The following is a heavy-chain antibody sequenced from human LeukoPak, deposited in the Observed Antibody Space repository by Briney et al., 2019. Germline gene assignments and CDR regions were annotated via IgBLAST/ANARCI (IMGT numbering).Heavy chain of an antibody. Sequence: GGSLRLSCAASGFTFSNYAMTWVRQAPGKGLEWVSSISTIVNKTYNADSVKGRFTISRDNAKNSLYLQMNSLRAEDTAVYYCARDTKRTLGYCSSTSCYIDYWGQGTLVTVSS. CDR1: GFTFSNYA. D-gene: IGHD2-2*02. CDR3: ARDTKRTLGYCSSTSCYIDY. J-gene: IGHJ4*02. CDR2: ISTIVNKT. V-gene: IGHV3-21*01.